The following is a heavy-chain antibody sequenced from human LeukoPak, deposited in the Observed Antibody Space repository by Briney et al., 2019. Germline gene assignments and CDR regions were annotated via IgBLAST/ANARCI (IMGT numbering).Heavy chain of an antibody. Sequence: SETLSLTCTVSGGSISGHYWSWIRQPPGKGLEGIGFVSYSGDTNYNPSLNGRVTISLDTSKSQFSLSLNSVTAADTAVYFCARGGASSRYFGYWGQGTLVTVSS. D-gene: IGHD1-26*01. CDR1: GGSISGHY. J-gene: IGHJ4*02. CDR2: VSYSGDT. CDR3: ARGGASSRYFGY. V-gene: IGHV4-59*11.